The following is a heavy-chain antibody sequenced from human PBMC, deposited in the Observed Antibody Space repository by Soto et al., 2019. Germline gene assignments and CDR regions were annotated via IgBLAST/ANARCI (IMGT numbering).Heavy chain of an antibody. D-gene: IGHD2-15*01. CDR2: IKSKTDGGTI. J-gene: IGHJ6*02. V-gene: IGHV3-15*01. Sequence: EVQLVESGGGLVKPGGSLRLSCEASGFTFSNAWMRWVRQAPGKGPEWVGRIKSKTDGGTIDYAAPVKGRFTISRDDSKNRLYLPMDSLKTEDTAIYYCTTEPDPRSRSGGTWYLVIDYPYYGMDVWGQGTTVTVSS. CDR3: TTEPDPRSRSGGTWYLVIDYPYYGMDV. CDR1: GFTFSNAW.